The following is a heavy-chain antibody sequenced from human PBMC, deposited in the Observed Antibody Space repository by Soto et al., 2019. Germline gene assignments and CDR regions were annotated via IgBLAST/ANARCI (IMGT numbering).Heavy chain of an antibody. CDR3: ARITIFGVVPGYYYYGMDV. CDR1: GVYIISGGYY. CDR2: IYYSGST. D-gene: IGHD3-3*01. Sequence: PLDTRSLTCTVSGVYIISGGYYWSWNRQPPGKGLEWIGYIYYSGSTYYNPSLKSRVTISVDTSKNQFSLKLSSVTAADTAVYYCARITIFGVVPGYYYYGMDVWGHGTTVTVS. J-gene: IGHJ6*02. V-gene: IGHV4-30-4*02.